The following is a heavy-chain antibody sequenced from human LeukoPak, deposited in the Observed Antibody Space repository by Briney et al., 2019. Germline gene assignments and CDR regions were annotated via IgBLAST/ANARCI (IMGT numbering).Heavy chain of an antibody. CDR3: ARGVNSAFDI. CDR1: GDSVSSNTVA. CDR2: TYYRSKWFN. J-gene: IGHJ3*02. Sequence: SQTLSLTCAISGDSVSSNTVAWNWIRQSPSRGLEWLGRTYYRSKWFNDYAVSVKGRIIINPDTSKNQFSLQLNSVTPEDTAVYYCARGVNSAFDIWGQGTMVSVSS. V-gene: IGHV6-1*01.